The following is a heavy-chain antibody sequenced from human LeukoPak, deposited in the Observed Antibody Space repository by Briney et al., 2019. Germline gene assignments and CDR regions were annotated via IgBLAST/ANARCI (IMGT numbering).Heavy chain of an antibody. Sequence: ASVKVSCKASGGTFSSYAISWVRQAPGQGLEWMGGIIPILGTANYAQKLQGRVTITADASTSTAYMELSSLRSEDTAVYYWARAGIAAAGTLDSWGPGTLVTVSS. V-gene: IGHV1-69*01. CDR3: ARAGIAAAGTLDS. CDR2: IIPILGTA. D-gene: IGHD6-13*01. CDR1: GGTFSSYA. J-gene: IGHJ5*01.